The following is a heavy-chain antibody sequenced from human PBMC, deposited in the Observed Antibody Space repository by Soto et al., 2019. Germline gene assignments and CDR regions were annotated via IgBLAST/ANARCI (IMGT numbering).Heavy chain of an antibody. V-gene: IGHV1-69*06. CDR3: AREGPFGVPPEYFQH. Sequence: QVQLVQSGAEVKKPGSSVKVSCKASGGTISSYAISWVRQAPGQGLEWMGGIIPIFGTANYAQKFQGRVTITADKSTSTAYMELSSLRSEDTAVYYCAREGPFGVPPEYFQHWGQGTLVTVSS. CDR1: GGTISSYA. CDR2: IIPIFGTA. D-gene: IGHD3-10*01. J-gene: IGHJ1*01.